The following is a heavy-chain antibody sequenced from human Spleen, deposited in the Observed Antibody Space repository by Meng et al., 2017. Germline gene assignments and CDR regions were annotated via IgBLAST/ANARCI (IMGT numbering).Heavy chain of an antibody. D-gene: IGHD3-16*02. V-gene: IGHV1-46*01. CDR2: INPSGGST. CDR1: GYTFTSYY. Sequence: ASVKVSCKASGYTFTSYYMHWVRQAPGQGLEWMGIINPSGGSTSYAQKFQGRVTITTDESTSTAYMELSSLRSEDTAVYYCARASAMITFGGVIVPVPDHDAFDIWGQGTMVTVSS. CDR3: ARASAMITFGGVIVPVPDHDAFDI. J-gene: IGHJ3*02.